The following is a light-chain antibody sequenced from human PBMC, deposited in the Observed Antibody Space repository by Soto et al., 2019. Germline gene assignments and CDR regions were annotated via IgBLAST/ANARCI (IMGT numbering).Light chain of an antibody. Sequence: ERVMTQSPATQSVSPGERATLSCRAIQSVSSNYLAWYQQKPGQAPRLLIYGASTRATGTPARFSGSGSGTEFTLTISSLQSEDLALYYCQQYDNWPPWTFGQGTKV. J-gene: IGKJ1*01. CDR2: GAS. CDR1: QSVSSN. V-gene: IGKV3-15*01. CDR3: QQYDNWPPWT.